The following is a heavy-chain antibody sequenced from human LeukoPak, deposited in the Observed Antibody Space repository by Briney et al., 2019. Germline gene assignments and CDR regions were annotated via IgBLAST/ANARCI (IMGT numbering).Heavy chain of an antibody. V-gene: IGHV3-23*01. CDR2: ISGSGTST. Sequence: GGSLRLSCAASGFTFSSYAMSWVRQAPGKGLEWVSAISGSGTSTYYADSVKGRFTISRDNSKNTLYMQMNSLRGDDTAVYYCAKRPGYCSSTSCYYYYYMDVWSDGATVTVSS. D-gene: IGHD2-2*01. CDR1: GFTFSSYA. J-gene: IGHJ6*03. CDR3: AKRPGYCSSTSCYYYYYMDV.